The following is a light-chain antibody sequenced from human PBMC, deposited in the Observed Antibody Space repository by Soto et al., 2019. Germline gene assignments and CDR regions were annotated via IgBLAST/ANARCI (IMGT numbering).Light chain of an antibody. CDR3: AAWDASLGGFYV. V-gene: IGLV1-44*01. CDR1: RSSIGSNT. J-gene: IGLJ1*01. Sequence: QSVLTQPPSASGTPGQRVTISCSGSRSSIGSNTVNWYQHLPGTAPKLLIYSNNHRPSGVPDRFSASKTGASASLAISGLQSEDAGDYYCAAWDASLGGFYVFGTGTKLTVL. CDR2: SNN.